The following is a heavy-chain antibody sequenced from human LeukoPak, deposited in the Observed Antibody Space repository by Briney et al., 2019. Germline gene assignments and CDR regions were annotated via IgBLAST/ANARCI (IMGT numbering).Heavy chain of an antibody. CDR2: INPNSGGT. CDR3: ARDQIGGNPRFDP. J-gene: IGHJ5*02. CDR1: GYTFTGYY. V-gene: IGHV1-2*02. Sequence: ASVKASCKASGYTFTGYYMHWVRQAPGQGLEWMGWINPNSGGTNYAQKFQGRVTMTRDTSISTAYMELSRLRSDDTAVYYCARDQIGGNPRFDPWGQGTLVTVSS. D-gene: IGHD4-23*01.